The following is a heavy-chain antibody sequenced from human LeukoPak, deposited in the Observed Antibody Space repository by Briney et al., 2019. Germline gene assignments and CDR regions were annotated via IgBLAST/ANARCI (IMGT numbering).Heavy chain of an antibody. CDR3: ARSLVGATLIDY. Sequence: SETLSLTCTVSGGSVSSSSYYWGWIRQPPGKGLEWIGSIYYSGSAYYNPSLKSRVTISVDTSKNQFSLKLSSVTAADTAVYYCARSLVGATLIDYWGQGTLVTVSS. CDR2: IYYSGSA. D-gene: IGHD1-26*01. CDR1: GGSVSSSSYY. J-gene: IGHJ4*02. V-gene: IGHV4-39*01.